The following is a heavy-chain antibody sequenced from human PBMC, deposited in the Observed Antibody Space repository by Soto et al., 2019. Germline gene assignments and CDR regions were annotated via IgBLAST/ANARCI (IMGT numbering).Heavy chain of an antibody. J-gene: IGHJ6*02. CDR3: AKDQAYCGGDCYSEPFPNYYYYGMDV. CDR2: ISYDGSNK. D-gene: IGHD2-21*02. V-gene: IGHV3-30*18. CDR1: GFTFSSYG. Sequence: GGSLRLSCAASGFTFSSYGMHWVRQAPGKGLEWVAVISYDGSNKYYADSVKGRFTISRDNSKNTLYLQMNSLRAEDTAVYYCAKDQAYCGGDCYSEPFPNYYYYGMDVWGQGTTVTVSS.